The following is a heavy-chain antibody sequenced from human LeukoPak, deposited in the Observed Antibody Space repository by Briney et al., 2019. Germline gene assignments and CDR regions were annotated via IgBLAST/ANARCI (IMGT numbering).Heavy chain of an antibody. CDR3: AKDFGRNLGGPGY. V-gene: IGHV3-23*01. CDR1: GFVFSDYT. D-gene: IGHD3-10*01. J-gene: IGHJ4*02. Sequence: GESLRLSCAGSGFVFSDYTMTWVRQAPGKGLEWVSAIGGRGGSTYYADSVKGRFAISRDDSKSTLYLQMNSLRGEDTAVYYCAKDFGRNLGGPGYWGRGTLVIVSS. CDR2: IGGRGGST.